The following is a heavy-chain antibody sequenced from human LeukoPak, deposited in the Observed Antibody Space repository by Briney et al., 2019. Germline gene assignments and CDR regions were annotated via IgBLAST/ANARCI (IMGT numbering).Heavy chain of an antibody. D-gene: IGHD2-2*01. CDR2: ISSNGGST. V-gene: IGHV3-64D*06. CDR3: VKERDAYYDY. J-gene: IGHJ4*02. CDR1: GFTFSNYP. Sequence: GGSLRLSCSASGFTFSNYPMHWVRQAPGKGLEYVSAISSNGGSTYNADSVKGRFIISRDNSKNTLYLQMGSLRAEDTAVHYCVKERDAYYDYWGQGTLVTVSS.